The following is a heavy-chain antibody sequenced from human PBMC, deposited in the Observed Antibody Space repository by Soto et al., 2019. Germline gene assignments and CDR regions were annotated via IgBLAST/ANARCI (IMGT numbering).Heavy chain of an antibody. CDR1: GYTFTSYA. CDR2: INAGNGNT. V-gene: IGHV1-3*01. CDR3: ARRIFTSTQMDL. D-gene: IGHD3-3*02. J-gene: IGHJ4*02. Sequence: GASVKVSCKASGYTFTSYAMHWVRQAPGQRLEWMGWINAGNGNTKYNPSFRGLVTISADKSINTAFLQWDSLKASDTAIYYCARRIFTSTQMDLWGQGTPVTVSS.